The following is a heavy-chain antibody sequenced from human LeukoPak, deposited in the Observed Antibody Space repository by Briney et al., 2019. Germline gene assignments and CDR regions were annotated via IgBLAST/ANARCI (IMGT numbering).Heavy chain of an antibody. V-gene: IGHV1-2*02. CDR2: INPGSGAT. CDR1: GYTFTSYD. Sequence: ASVKVSCKASGYTFTSYDINWVRQAPGQGLEWMGRINPGSGATTFAQRFQGRVNMTRDTSISTAYMELTRLTEDDTAVYYCAREFVAVTGDIDYWGQGTLVTVSS. CDR3: AREFVAVTGDIDY. D-gene: IGHD6-19*01. J-gene: IGHJ4*02.